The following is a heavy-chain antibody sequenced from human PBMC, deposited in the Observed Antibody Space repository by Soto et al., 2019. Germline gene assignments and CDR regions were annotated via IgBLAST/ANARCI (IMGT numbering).Heavy chain of an antibody. J-gene: IGHJ5*02. D-gene: IGHD5-12*01. Sequence: QVQLVQSGAEVKKPGASVKVSCKASGYTFTSYAMHWVRQAPGQRLEWMGWINAGNGNTKYSQKFQGRVTITRDTSASTAYMELSSLRSEDTAVYYCARTHGLRLKGGLGWFDPWGQGTLVTVSS. CDR2: INAGNGNT. V-gene: IGHV1-3*01. CDR3: ARTHGLRLKGGLGWFDP. CDR1: GYTFTSYA.